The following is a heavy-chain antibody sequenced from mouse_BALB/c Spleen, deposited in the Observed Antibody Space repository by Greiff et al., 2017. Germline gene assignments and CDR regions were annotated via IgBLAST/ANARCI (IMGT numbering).Heavy chain of an antibody. CDR2: IYPSDSYT. CDR1: GYTFTSYW. Sequence: VQLQQPGAELVRPGASVKLSCKASGYTFTSYWINWVKQRPGQGLEWIGNIYPSDSYTNYNQKFKDKATLTVDKSSSTAYMQLSSPTSEDSAVYYCTRLYDYAYAMDYWGQGTSVTVSS. D-gene: IGHD2-4*01. V-gene: IGHV1-69*02. CDR3: TRLYDYAYAMDY. J-gene: IGHJ4*01.